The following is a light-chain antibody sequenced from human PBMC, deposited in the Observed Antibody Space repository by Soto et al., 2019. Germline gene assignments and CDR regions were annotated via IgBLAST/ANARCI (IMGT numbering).Light chain of an antibody. Sequence: QSVLTQPASVSGSPGQSITIPCSGRSSDLGGLNYVSWYQQHPGKVPKLIIYKVDNRPSGISDRFSASKSGNTASLTISGLQAEDEAHYYCSSYTTSDTWVFGGGTKLTVL. J-gene: IGLJ3*02. CDR3: SSYTTSDTWV. CDR2: KVD. CDR1: SSDLGGLNY. V-gene: IGLV2-14*01.